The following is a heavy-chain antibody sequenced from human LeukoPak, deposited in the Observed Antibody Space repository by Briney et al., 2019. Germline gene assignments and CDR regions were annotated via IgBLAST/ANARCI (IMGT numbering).Heavy chain of an antibody. CDR3: ARDRMITFGGVIVTNWFDP. Sequence: ASVKVSCKASGYTFTSYDINWVRQATGQGLEWMGWMNPNSGNTGYAQKFQGRVTMTRNTSISTAYMELSSLRSEDTAVYYCARDRMITFGGVIVTNWFDPWGQGTLVTVSS. D-gene: IGHD3-16*02. CDR2: MNPNSGNT. J-gene: IGHJ5*02. V-gene: IGHV1-8*01. CDR1: GYTFTSYD.